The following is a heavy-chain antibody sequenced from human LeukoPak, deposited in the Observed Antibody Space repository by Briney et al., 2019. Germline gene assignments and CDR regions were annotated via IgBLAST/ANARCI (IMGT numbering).Heavy chain of an antibody. J-gene: IGHJ5*02. Sequence: SETLSLTCTVSGGSISSSSYYWGWIRQPPGKGLEWIGSIYYSGSTYYNPSLKSRVTISVDTSKNQFSLKLSSVTAADTAVYYCARTMESGWFDPWGQGTLVTVSS. CDR3: ARTMESGWFDP. D-gene: IGHD3-3*01. CDR1: GGSISSSSYY. V-gene: IGHV4-39*07. CDR2: IYYSGST.